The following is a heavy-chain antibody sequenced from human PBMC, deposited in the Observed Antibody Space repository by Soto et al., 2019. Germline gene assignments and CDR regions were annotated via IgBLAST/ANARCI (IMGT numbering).Heavy chain of an antibody. V-gene: IGHV4-61*01. J-gene: IGHJ4*02. CDR1: GAPVSSETHF. CDR2: MYYSGIT. Sequence: SETLSLTCTVSGAPVSSETHFWTWIRQPPGKGLEWIGYMYYSGITNSNPALKSRVTLSVDRSRNQFSLSLNSVTAADTAVYYCAREDMSGTSYFDYWGPGTQVTVSS. CDR3: AREDMSGTSYFDY. D-gene: IGHD1-26*01.